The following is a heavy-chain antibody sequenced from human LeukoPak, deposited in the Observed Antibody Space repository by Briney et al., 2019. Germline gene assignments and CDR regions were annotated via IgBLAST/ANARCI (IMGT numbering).Heavy chain of an antibody. CDR2: IWYDGSNK. CDR1: GSTFSSYG. V-gene: IGHV3-33*01. CDR3: ARRSSSTLYYGMDV. J-gene: IGHJ6*02. D-gene: IGHD2-2*01. Sequence: GGSLRLSCAASGSTFSSYGMHWVRQAPGKGLEWVAVIWYDGSNKYYADSVKGRFTISRDNSKNTLYLQMNSLRVEDTAVYYCARRSSSTLYYGMDVWGQGTTVTVSS.